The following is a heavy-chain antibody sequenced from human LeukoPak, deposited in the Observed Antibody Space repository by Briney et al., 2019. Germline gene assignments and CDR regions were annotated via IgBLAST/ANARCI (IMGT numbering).Heavy chain of an antibody. V-gene: IGHV3-23*01. D-gene: IGHD4-17*01. CDR2: ISGSGVST. CDR3: AKEDYGDIYWYFDL. CDR1: GFTFSSYS. J-gene: IGHJ2*01. Sequence: GGSLRLSCAASGFTFSSYSMNWVRQAPGKGLEWVSAISGSGVSTYYADSVKGRFTISRDNSKNTLFLQMNSLRAEDTAVYYCAKEDYGDIYWYFDLWGRGTLVTVSS.